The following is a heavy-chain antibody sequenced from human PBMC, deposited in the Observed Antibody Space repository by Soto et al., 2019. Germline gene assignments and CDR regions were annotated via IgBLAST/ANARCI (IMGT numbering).Heavy chain of an antibody. Sequence: QVQLVQSGAEVKKPGASVTVSCKPSGYDFARHGITWVRQAPGQGLEWMGWISTYIGRTESSQKFQDRLTMTRDSSKRTGFMELRNLTSDDTAVYYCAGDQRTYVSSGDELAYWGQGKRVPVS. CDR3: AGDQRTYVSSGDELAY. D-gene: IGHD3-10*01. CDR1: GYDFARHG. CDR2: ISTYIGRT. J-gene: IGHJ4*02. V-gene: IGHV1-18*01.